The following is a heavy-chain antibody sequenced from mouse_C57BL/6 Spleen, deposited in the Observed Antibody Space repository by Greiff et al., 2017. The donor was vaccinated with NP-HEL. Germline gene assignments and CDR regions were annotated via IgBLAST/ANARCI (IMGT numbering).Heavy chain of an antibody. D-gene: IGHD2-4*01. J-gene: IGHJ4*01. CDR1: GFTFSDYG. CDR2: ISSGSSTI. CDR3: ARNEYDGDYYAMDY. Sequence: EVMLVESGGGLVKPGGSLKLSCAASGFTFSDYGMHWVRQAPEKGLEWVAYISSGSSTIYYADTVKGRFTISRDNAKNTLFLQMTSLRSEDTAMYYCARNEYDGDYYAMDYWGQGTSVTVSS. V-gene: IGHV5-17*01.